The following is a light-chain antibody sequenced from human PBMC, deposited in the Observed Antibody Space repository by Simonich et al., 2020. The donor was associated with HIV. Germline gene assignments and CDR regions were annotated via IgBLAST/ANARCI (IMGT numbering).Light chain of an antibody. J-gene: IGKJ2*01. CDR3: QQSYSTPYT. V-gene: IGKV1-39*01. CDR1: QSISSY. CDR2: AAS. Sequence: DIQMTQSPSSLSASVGDRVTITCRASQSISSYLNWYQQKPGKAPKLLISAASSLQSGVPSRFSGCGSGTDFTLTISSLQPEDFATYYCQQSYSTPYTFGQGTKLEIK.